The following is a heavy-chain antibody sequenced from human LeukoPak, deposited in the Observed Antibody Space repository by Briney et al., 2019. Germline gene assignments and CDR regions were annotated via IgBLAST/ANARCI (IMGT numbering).Heavy chain of an antibody. Sequence: GGFLRLSCAASGFAFSNYWMTWVRQAPGKGLEWVANIKQDGSDKYYVDSVRGRFAISRDNAKSSLFLQMNSLRAEDTAVYYCARDSGWFRFDYWGQGTLVTVSS. D-gene: IGHD6-13*01. J-gene: IGHJ4*02. CDR1: GFAFSNYW. CDR3: ARDSGWFRFDY. CDR2: IKQDGSDK. V-gene: IGHV3-7*03.